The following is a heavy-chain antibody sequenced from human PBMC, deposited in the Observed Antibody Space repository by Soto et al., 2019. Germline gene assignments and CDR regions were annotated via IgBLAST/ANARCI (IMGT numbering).Heavy chain of an antibody. CDR1: EDRVSRHIPA. Sequence: SQTGSLTRSISEDRVSRHIPACNCIRQPPATGIEWLGWPYYRSKWYNDYAVSVKSRITINPDTSKNQFSLQLNSVTPEDTAVYYCARVLRHYGSGSYFDAFDIWGQGTMVTVSS. V-gene: IGHV6-1*01. CDR2: PYYRSKWYN. CDR3: ARVLRHYGSGSYFDAFDI. J-gene: IGHJ3*02. D-gene: IGHD3-10*01.